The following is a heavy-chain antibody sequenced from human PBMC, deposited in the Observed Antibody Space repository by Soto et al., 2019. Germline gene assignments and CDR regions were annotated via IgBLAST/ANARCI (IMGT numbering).Heavy chain of an antibody. CDR2: IYDSGST. V-gene: IGHV4-59*08. J-gene: IGHJ2*01. CDR3: ARQLWSYQWYFDL. D-gene: IGHD5-18*01. Sequence: QVQLQESGPGLVKPSETLSLTCTVSAGSISSYYWTWIRQPPGKGLEWIGYIYDSGSTNYNPSLKSRVTISVDKAKNQFSLKLSSVTAADTAVYYCARQLWSYQWYFDLWGRGTLVTVSS. CDR1: AGSISSYY.